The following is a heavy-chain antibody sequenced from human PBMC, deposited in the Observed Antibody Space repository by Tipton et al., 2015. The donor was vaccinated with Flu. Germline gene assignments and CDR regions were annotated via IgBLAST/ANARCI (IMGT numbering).Heavy chain of an antibody. CDR3: ARGGLAPGNY. D-gene: IGHD3-3*02. CDR2: IKQDGSVK. CDR1: GFIFSDYW. V-gene: IGHV3-7*01. Sequence: SLRLSCSASGFIFSDYWMIWFRQAPGKGLEWVANIKQDGSVKYYVNSVRGRFTISRDNARDSLYLQMNGLRAEDTAVYYCARGGLAPGNYWGQGTLVTVSS. J-gene: IGHJ4*02.